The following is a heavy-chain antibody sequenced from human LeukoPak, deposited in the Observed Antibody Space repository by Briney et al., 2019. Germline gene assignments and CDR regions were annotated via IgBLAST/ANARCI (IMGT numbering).Heavy chain of an antibody. D-gene: IGHD5-12*01. V-gene: IGHV4-38-2*02. CDR1: GDSISSGYY. Sequence: PSETLSLTCTVSGDSISSGYYWGWIRQPPGKGLEWIGSIHHSGSTYYNPSLNSRVTISVDTSKNQFSLNLSSVTAADTAVYYCARDPYNGYDAFDIWGQGTMVIVSS. CDR3: ARDPYNGYDAFDI. J-gene: IGHJ3*02. CDR2: IHHSGST.